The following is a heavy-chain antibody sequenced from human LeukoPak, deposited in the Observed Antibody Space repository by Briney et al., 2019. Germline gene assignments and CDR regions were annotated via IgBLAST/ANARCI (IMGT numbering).Heavy chain of an antibody. CDR1: GFTFGDYA. CDR2: ISWNSDSI. J-gene: IGHJ4*02. V-gene: IGHV3-9*01. Sequence: GGSLRLSCAASGFTFGDYAMHCVRQAPGKGLEWVSGISWNSDSIGYADSVKGRFTISRDNAKNSLYLQMNSLRAEDTAFYYCAKDRSYGSGSYWLDFDYWGQGTLVTVSS. D-gene: IGHD3-10*01. CDR3: AKDRSYGSGSYWLDFDY.